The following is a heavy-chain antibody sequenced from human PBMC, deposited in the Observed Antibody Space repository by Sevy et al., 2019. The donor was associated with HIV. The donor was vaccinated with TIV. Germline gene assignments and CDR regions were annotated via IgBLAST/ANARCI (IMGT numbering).Heavy chain of an antibody. CDR1: GFTFTRYA. V-gene: IGHV3-30-3*01. Sequence: GGSLRLSCEASGFTFTRYAFHWVRQAPGKGLDWVAVISKEGTNKYYIDSVKGRFTISRDNSRNTLFLQMERLRAEDTAMYFCARDPHAVPHWGSFDSWGQGTLITVSS. CDR3: ARDPHAVPHWGSFDS. CDR2: ISKEGTNK. J-gene: IGHJ4*02. D-gene: IGHD3-16*01.